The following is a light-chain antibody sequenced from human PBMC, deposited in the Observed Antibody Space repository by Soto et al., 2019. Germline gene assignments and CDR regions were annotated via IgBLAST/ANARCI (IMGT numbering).Light chain of an antibody. CDR3: ATWDDSLNNVI. CDR1: SSNIGSNT. CDR2: SND. Sequence: QSVLTQSPSASGSSGQKVSISCSGSSSNIGSNTVNWYQLVPETAPKLLIYSNDQRPSAVPGRFSGSKSGTSASLTISGLHSEDEADYYCATWDDSLNNVIFGGGTQLTVL. J-gene: IGLJ2*01. V-gene: IGLV1-44*01.